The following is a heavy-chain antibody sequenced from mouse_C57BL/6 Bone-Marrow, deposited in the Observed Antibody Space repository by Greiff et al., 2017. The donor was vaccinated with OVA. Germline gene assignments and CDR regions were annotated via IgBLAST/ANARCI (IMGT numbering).Heavy chain of an antibody. D-gene: IGHD1-1*01. CDR3: ARCLLLEDY. Sequence: QVHVKQPGAELVKPGASVKLSCKASGYTFTSYWMHWVKQRPGQGLEWIGMIHPNSGSTNYNEKFKSKATLTVDKSSSTAYMQLSSLTSEDSAVYYCARCLLLEDYWGQGTTLTVSS. J-gene: IGHJ2*01. V-gene: IGHV1-64*01. CDR1: GYTFTSYW. CDR2: IHPNSGST.